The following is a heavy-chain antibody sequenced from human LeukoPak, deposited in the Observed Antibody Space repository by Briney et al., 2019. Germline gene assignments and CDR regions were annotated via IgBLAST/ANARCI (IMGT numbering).Heavy chain of an antibody. D-gene: IGHD5-12*01. CDR1: DYSISSGYY. J-gene: IGHJ4*02. CDR3: ARVWGYSYGYFDY. CDR2: IYHSGSD. Sequence: SETLSPTCAVSDYSISSGYYWGWIRQPPGKGLEWIGSIYHSGSDYYNPSLKSRVTISVDTSKNQFSLKLSSVTAADTAVYYCARVWGYSYGYFDYWGQGSLVTVSS. V-gene: IGHV4-38-2*01.